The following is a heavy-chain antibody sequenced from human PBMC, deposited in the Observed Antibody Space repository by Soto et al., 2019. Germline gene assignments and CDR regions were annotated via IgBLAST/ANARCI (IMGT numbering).Heavy chain of an antibody. D-gene: IGHD6-13*01. V-gene: IGHV1-18*04. CDR1: GYTFPTYG. J-gene: IGHJ6*02. Sequence: QVQLVQSGTEVKKPGASVTVSCKASGYTFPTYGITWVRQAPGQGLELMGWISAYNGDTNSAQRFQGRVTMTTDTSTSTGYMELMNLRSDDTAVYYCGASSSPWPVAGYYYGLDVWGQGTTVTVSS. CDR2: ISAYNGDT. CDR3: GASSSPWPVAGYYYGLDV.